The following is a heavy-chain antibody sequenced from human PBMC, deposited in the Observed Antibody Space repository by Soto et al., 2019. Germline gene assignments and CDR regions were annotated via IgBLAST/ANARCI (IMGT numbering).Heavy chain of an antibody. D-gene: IGHD3-16*02. CDR3: VRGGVFYDYIWGSYRYIAFDI. Sequence: SVKVSCKASGYTFTSYDINWVRQATGQGLEWMGWMNPNSGNTGYAKKFQVRVTMARNTSISTAYMELSSLRSEDTAVYYCVRGGVFYDYIWGSYRYIAFDIWGQGTMVTVSS. CDR2: MNPNSGNT. V-gene: IGHV1-8*01. J-gene: IGHJ3*02. CDR1: GYTFTSYD.